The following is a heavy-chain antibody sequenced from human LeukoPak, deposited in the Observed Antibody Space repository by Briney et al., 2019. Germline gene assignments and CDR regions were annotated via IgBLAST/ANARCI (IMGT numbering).Heavy chain of an antibody. CDR1: GGSFSGYY. D-gene: IGHD3-22*01. V-gene: IGHV4-34*01. J-gene: IGHJ4*02. Sequence: SETLSLTCAVYGGSFSGYYWSWIRQPPGKGLEWIGEINHSGSTNYNPSLKSRVTISVDTSKNQFSLKLSSVTAADTAVYYCARVVDDSSGYYYYFDYWGQGTLVTVSS. CDR3: ARVVDDSSGYYYYFDY. CDR2: INHSGST.